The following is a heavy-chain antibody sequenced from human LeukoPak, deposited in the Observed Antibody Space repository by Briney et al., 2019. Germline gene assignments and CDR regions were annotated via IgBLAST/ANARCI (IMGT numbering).Heavy chain of an antibody. CDR3: AKGGGYEAQYYYYYLDV. CDR1: GFTFSSYG. D-gene: IGHD5-12*01. V-gene: IGHV3-30*02. Sequence: PGGSLRLSCAASGFTFSSYGMYWVRQAPGKGLEWVAFIRYDGSNKYYADSVKGRFTVSRDNSKNTLYLQMKSLRAEDTAVYYCAKGGGYEAQYYYYYLDVWGKETTVTISS. J-gene: IGHJ6*03. CDR2: IRYDGSNK.